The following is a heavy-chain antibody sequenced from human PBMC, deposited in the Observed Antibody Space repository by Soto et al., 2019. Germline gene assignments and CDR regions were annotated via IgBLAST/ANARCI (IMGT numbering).Heavy chain of an antibody. J-gene: IGHJ1*01. CDR3: AIYDSSGSRGFQH. V-gene: IGHV4-31*03. Sequence: QVQLQESGPGLVKPSQTLSLTCTVSGGSISSGAYYWSWIRQHPGKGLEWIGYIYYSGSTYYNPSVKSRVTISVDTSKNQFSLKLSSVTAADTAVYYCAIYDSSGSRGFQHWGQGTLVTVSS. CDR1: GGSISSGAYY. D-gene: IGHD3-22*01. CDR2: IYYSGST.